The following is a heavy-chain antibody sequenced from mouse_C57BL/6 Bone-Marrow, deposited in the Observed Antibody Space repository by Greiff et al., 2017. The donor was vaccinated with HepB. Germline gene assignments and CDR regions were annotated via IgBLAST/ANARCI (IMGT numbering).Heavy chain of an antibody. CDR1: GYSITSDY. V-gene: IGHV3-8*01. CDR3: ARGYGSREWYFDD. J-gene: IGHJ1*03. D-gene: IGHD1-1*01. Sequence: DVKLQESGPGLAKPSQTLSLTCSVTGYSITSDYWNWIRKFPGNKLESMGYMRYSGSTYYNPSLKSRISITRDTSKNQYYLQLNTVTTEDTATYYCARGYGSREWYFDDWGTGTTVTVSS. CDR2: MRYSGST.